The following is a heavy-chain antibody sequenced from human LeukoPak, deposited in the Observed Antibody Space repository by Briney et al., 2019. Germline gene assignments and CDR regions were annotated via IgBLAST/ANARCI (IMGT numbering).Heavy chain of an antibody. V-gene: IGHV3-33*01. CDR3: ARVYGSYYYYGMDV. CDR1: GFTFSSYG. J-gene: IGHJ6*02. CDR2: IWYDGSNK. D-gene: IGHD1-26*01. Sequence: GGSLRLSCAASGFTFSSYGMHWVRQAPGKGLEWVAVIWYDGSNKYYADSVKGRFTISRDNSKNTLHLQVNSLRVEDTAVYYCARVYGSYYYYGMDVWGQGTTVTVSS.